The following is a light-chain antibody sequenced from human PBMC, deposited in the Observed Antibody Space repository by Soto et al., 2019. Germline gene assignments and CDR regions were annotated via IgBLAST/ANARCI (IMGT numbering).Light chain of an antibody. CDR2: KAF. CDR1: QSISTW. V-gene: IGKV1-5*03. Sequence: DIQMTQSPSTLSASVRDRVTITCRASQSISTWLAWYQQKPGKAPKLLIYKAFSLKSGVPSRFSGSGSGTEFTRTISSLQPDDFATYYCQQYNSSPSFGQGTKVEIK. CDR3: QQYNSSPS. J-gene: IGKJ1*01.